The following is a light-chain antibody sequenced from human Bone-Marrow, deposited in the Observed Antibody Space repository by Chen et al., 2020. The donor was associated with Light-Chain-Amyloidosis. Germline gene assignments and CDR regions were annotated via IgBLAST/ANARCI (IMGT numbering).Light chain of an antibody. CDR3: QVWDRSSDRPV. CDR1: NIGSTS. Sequence: SYVLTQPSSVSVAPGQTATIACGGNNIGSTSVHWYQQTPGQAPLLVVYDDSDRPSGIPERLSGSSSGNPATLSSSRVEAGDEADYYWQVWDRSSDRPVFGGGTKLTVL. J-gene: IGLJ3*02. CDR2: DDS. V-gene: IGLV3-21*02.